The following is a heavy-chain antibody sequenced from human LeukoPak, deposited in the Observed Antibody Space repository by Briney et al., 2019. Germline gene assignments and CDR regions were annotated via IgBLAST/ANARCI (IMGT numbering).Heavy chain of an antibody. V-gene: IGHV3-53*01. CDR3: ARGAAGGSGGIDY. CDR2: IYSGADT. J-gene: IGHJ4*02. D-gene: IGHD6-13*01. Sequence: GGSLRLSCAASGFTVSSNYMTWVRQAPGKGLEWVSIIYSGADTYYADSVKGRFTLSRDNSKNTVSLQMNSLRAEDTAVYYCARGAAGGSGGIDYWGQGTLVTVSS. CDR1: GFTVSSNY.